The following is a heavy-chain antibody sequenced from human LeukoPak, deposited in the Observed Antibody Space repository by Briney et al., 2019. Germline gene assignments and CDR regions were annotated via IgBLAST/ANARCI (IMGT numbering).Heavy chain of an antibody. CDR2: IHSDGSTT. Sequence: AGSLRLSCAASGFTFSSYWMHWVRQAPGKGLVWVSRIHSDGSTTSYADSVKGRFTISRDNANNTLYLQMNSLRAEDTAVYYCARGGSTRADYWGQGTLVTVSS. J-gene: IGHJ4*02. D-gene: IGHD6-13*01. V-gene: IGHV3-74*01. CDR3: ARGGSTRADY. CDR1: GFTFSSYW.